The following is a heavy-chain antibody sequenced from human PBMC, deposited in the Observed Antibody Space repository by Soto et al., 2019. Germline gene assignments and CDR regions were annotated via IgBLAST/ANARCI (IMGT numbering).Heavy chain of an antibody. V-gene: IGHV3-30*04. J-gene: IGHJ5*02. CDR3: ARDLQAGTDNVNWFAP. CDR1: GFSISRYA. CDR2: IAYDGSNR. Sequence: QVQLVESGGGVVQPGRSLRLCCAASGFSISRYAMHWVRQAPGKGLEWVAVIAYDGSNRWYADSAKGRFTISRDNSKNTVYLQMSSLRGEDTAVYYCARDLQAGTDNVNWFAPWGQGTLVTVSS. D-gene: IGHD1-1*01.